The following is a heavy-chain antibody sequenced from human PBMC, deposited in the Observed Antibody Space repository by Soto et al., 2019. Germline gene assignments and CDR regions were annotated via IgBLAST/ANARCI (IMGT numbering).Heavy chain of an antibody. V-gene: IGHV4-34*01. Sequence: QVQLQQWGAGLLKPSETLSLTCAVYGGSFSGYCWSWIRQPPGKGLEWIAEINHSGSTNYNPSLKSRVTISVDTSKNQFSLKLSSVTAADTAVYYCASVGPTTSLPPFDYWGQGTLVTVSS. D-gene: IGHD1-26*01. CDR1: GGSFSGYC. J-gene: IGHJ4*02. CDR2: INHSGST. CDR3: ASVGPTTSLPPFDY.